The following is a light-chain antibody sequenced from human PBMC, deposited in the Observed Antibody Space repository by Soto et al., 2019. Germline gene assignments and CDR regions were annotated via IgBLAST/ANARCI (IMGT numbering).Light chain of an antibody. CDR3: QQYNSYHY. J-gene: IGKJ2*01. CDR2: DAS. V-gene: IGKV1-5*01. CDR1: QSISSW. Sequence: DIQMTQSPSTLSASVGDRVTITCRATQSISSWLAWYQQKPGKAPKLLIYDASRLESGVPSTFSGRGSGTEFTLTISSLQTDDFPTYYYQQYNSYHYFGQGTKLEIK.